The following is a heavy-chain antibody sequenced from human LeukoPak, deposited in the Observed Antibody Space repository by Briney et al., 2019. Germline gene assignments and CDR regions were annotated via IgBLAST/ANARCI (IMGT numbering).Heavy chain of an antibody. CDR2: ISGSGGST. CDR1: GFTFNNYA. V-gene: IGHV3-23*01. Sequence: PGGSLRLSCAASGFTFNNYAMNWVRQAPRKGLEWGSGISGSGGSTYYADSVKGRFTISRDNSKNTLYLQMNRLRAEDTAVYFCAKDPLSYYDSSGYRYFDYWGQGTLVTVSS. J-gene: IGHJ4*02. D-gene: IGHD3-22*01. CDR3: AKDPLSYYDSSGYRYFDY.